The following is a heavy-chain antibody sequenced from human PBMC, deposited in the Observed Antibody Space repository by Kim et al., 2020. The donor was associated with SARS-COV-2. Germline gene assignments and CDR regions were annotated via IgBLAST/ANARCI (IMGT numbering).Heavy chain of an antibody. CDR1: GFTFSSYG. D-gene: IGHD3-10*01. J-gene: IGHJ6*03. CDR3: GRGRGSYNYYMDV. V-gene: IGHV3-33*01. Sequence: GGSLRLSCAASGFTFSSYGMHWVRLAPGKGLEWVAVIWLDGSNRYFADSVKGRFTISRDNSKNTVYLQMNSLGTEDTAVYYCGRGRGSYNYYMDVWGKGTTVTVSS. CDR2: IWLDGSNR.